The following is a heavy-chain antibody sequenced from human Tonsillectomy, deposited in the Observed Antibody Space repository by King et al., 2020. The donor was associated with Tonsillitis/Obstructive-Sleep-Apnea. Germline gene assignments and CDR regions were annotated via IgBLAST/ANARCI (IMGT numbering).Heavy chain of an antibody. V-gene: IGHV3-30*04. CDR1: GFSFSSYA. Sequence: VQLVESGGGVVQPGRSLRLSCAASGFSFSSYAMHWVRQAPGKGLEWVAVISYDGTKEYFADSVKGRFTISRDKFKNTVYLQMNSLRAEDTAVYYCVRGEPYSGYDFTSWGQGTLVTVSS. D-gene: IGHD5-12*01. CDR2: ISYDGTKE. CDR3: VRGEPYSGYDFTS. J-gene: IGHJ5*02.